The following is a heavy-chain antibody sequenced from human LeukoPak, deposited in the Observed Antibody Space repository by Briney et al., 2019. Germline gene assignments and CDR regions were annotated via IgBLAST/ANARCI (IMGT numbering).Heavy chain of an antibody. J-gene: IGHJ4*02. CDR1: GFTFSTYA. CDR3: AKETSSGNFVTIDC. V-gene: IGHV3-23*01. Sequence: PGGSLRLSCAASGFTFSTYAMSWVRQTPGKGLEWVSVISGGGDITYYADSVKGRFTISRDNSENTVYLQMNSLRAEDTAVYYCAKETSSGNFVTIDCWGQGTLVTVSS. CDR2: ISGGGDIT. D-gene: IGHD1-26*01.